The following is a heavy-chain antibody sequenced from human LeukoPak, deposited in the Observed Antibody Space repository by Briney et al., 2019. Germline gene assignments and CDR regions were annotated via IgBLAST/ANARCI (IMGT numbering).Heavy chain of an antibody. D-gene: IGHD5-18*01. Sequence: SETLSPTCTVSGDSISGYYWSWIRQPPGKRLEWIGYIYSSGSTDYNPSLKSRVTISVDTSKNQFSLKLSSVTAADTAVYYCARGEAAMVNVFDYWGQGTLVTVSS. J-gene: IGHJ4*02. CDR2: IYSSGST. CDR3: ARGEAAMVNVFDY. V-gene: IGHV4-59*12. CDR1: GDSISGYY.